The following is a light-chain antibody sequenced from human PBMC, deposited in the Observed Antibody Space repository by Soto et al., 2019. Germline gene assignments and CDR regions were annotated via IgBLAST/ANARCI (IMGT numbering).Light chain of an antibody. J-gene: IGLJ2*01. Sequence: QFALTQPPSASGSPGQSVTISCTGTSSDVGGYNYVSWYQQHPGKAPKLMIYEVSKRPSGVPDRSSGSKSGNTASLTVSGLQVEDEADYYCSSFEASNNLLFGGGTKLTVL. CDR2: EVS. CDR3: SSFEASNNLL. CDR1: SSDVGGYNY. V-gene: IGLV2-8*01.